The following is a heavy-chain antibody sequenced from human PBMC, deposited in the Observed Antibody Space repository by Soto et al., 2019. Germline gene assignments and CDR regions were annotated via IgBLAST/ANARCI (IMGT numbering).Heavy chain of an antibody. V-gene: IGHV4-59*11. J-gene: IGHJ3*02. Sequence: PSETLSLTCTVSGGSISSHYWSWIRQPPGKGLEWIGYIYYSGSTNYNPSLKSRVTISVDTSKNQFSLKLSSVTAADTAVYYCARRYYGSPFDIWGQGTMVTVSS. D-gene: IGHD3-10*01. CDR1: GGSISSHY. CDR3: ARRYYGSPFDI. CDR2: IYYSGST.